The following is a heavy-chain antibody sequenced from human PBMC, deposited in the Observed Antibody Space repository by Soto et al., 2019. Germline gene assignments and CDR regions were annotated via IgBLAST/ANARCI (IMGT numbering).Heavy chain of an antibody. J-gene: IGHJ6*02. CDR2: INAGNGNT. V-gene: IGHV1-3*01. CDR3: ARAGYSSGWYTPYYGMDV. Sequence: ASVKVSCKASGYTFTSYAMHWVRQAPGQRQKWMGWINAGNGNTKYSQKYQGRVTITRDTSASTAYMELSSLRSEDTAVYYCARAGYSSGWYTPYYGMDVWGQGTTVTVSS. D-gene: IGHD6-19*01. CDR1: GYTFTSYA.